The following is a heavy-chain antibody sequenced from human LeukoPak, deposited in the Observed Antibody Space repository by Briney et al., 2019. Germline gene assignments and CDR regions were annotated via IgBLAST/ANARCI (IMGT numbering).Heavy chain of an antibody. CDR1: GFTFDDYV. CDR2: ISGSGVNT. J-gene: IGHJ4*02. V-gene: IGHV3-23*01. Sequence: GGSLRLSCAASGFTFDDYVMSWVRQAPGKGLEWVSVISGSGVNTDYADSVKGRFTISRDNSKNTLYLQMNSLRAEDTAVYYCAKTPAPVFGSKCYFDYWGQGTLVTVSS. CDR3: AKTPAPVFGSKCYFDY. D-gene: IGHD3-3*01.